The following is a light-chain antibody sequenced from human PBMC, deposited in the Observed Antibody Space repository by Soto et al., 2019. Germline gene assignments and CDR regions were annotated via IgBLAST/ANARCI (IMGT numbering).Light chain of an antibody. CDR1: QSVSSSY. CDR3: HQYDSSPLT. V-gene: IGKV3-20*01. Sequence: EIVLTQSPGTLSLSPGERATLSCRASQSVSSSYLAWYQQKPGQAPRLLIYGASSRATGIQDRFSGSGSGTDFTLTISRLEPEDCAVYYCHQYDSSPLTFGGGTKVEIK. J-gene: IGKJ4*01. CDR2: GAS.